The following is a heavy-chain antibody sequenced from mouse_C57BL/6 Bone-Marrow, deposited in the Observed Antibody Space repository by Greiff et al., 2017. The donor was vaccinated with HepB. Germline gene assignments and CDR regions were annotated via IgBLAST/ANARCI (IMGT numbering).Heavy chain of an antibody. Sequence: EVKLVESGGGLVQPGGSLSLSCAASGFTFTDYYMSWVRQPPGKALEWLGFIRNKANGYTTEYSASVKGRFTISRDNSKSILYLQMNALRAEDSATYYCARYPGYAMDYWGQGTSVTVSS. CDR2: IRNKANGYTT. CDR3: ARYPGYAMDY. J-gene: IGHJ4*01. V-gene: IGHV7-3*01. CDR1: GFTFTDYY.